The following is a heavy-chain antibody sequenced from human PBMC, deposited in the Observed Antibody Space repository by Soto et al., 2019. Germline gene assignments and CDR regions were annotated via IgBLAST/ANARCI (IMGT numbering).Heavy chain of an antibody. Sequence: GGSLRLSCAASGFTFSSYAMSWVRQAPGKGLEWVSAISGSGGSTYYADSVKGRFTISRDNSKNTVYLQMSSLTTADTAVYYCLVASAAYWGQGTQVTVSS. CDR3: LVASAAY. CDR2: ISGSGGST. V-gene: IGHV3-23*01. D-gene: IGHD6-13*01. CDR1: GFTFSSYA. J-gene: IGHJ4*02.